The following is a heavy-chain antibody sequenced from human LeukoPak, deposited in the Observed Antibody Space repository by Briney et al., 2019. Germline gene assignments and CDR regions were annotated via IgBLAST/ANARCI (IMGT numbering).Heavy chain of an antibody. CDR1: GGSISTYY. CDR2: IYTSGST. D-gene: IGHD2-2*01. CDR3: ARETIVVVPAATLWFDP. V-gene: IGHV4-4*07. J-gene: IGHJ5*02. Sequence: SETLSLTCTVSGGSISTYYWSWIRQPAGKGLEWIGRIYTSGSTNYNPSLKSRVTMSVDTSKNQFSLKLSSVTAADTAVYYCARETIVVVPAATLWFDPWGQGTLVTVSS.